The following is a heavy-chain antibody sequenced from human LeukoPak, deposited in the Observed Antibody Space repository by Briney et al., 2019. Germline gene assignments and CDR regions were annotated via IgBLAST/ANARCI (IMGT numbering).Heavy chain of an antibody. CDR1: GFTLSNYW. J-gene: IGHJ4*02. V-gene: IGHV3-74*01. D-gene: IGHD2-15*01. CDR3: ARGCSAIRCPADY. CDR2: ISPDGNIT. Sequence: PGGSLRLSRAASGFTLSNYWLHWVRQAPGEGLVWVSQISPDGNITPYADSVKGRFTISRDNSKNTLYLQMNALKAEDTAAYFCARGCSAIRCPADYWGKGPLVPVSS.